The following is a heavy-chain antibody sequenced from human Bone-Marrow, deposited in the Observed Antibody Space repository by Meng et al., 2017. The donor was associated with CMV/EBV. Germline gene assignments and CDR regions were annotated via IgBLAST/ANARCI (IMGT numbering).Heavy chain of an antibody. Sequence: GESLKISCAASGFTFSSYSMNWVRQAPGKGLEWVSSISSSSSYIYYADSVKGRFTISRDNAKNSLYLQMNSLRAEDTAVYYCAKDLHGYSYGSYYFVYWGPGPLVTGSS. D-gene: IGHD5-18*01. J-gene: IGHJ4*02. CDR2: ISSSSSYI. CDR1: GFTFSSYS. CDR3: AKDLHGYSYGSYYFVY. V-gene: IGHV3-21*01.